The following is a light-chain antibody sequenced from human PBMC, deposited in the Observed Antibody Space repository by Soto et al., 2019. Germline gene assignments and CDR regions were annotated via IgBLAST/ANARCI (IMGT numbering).Light chain of an antibody. CDR2: GNS. CDR1: SSNIGAGYD. Sequence: QSVLTQPPSESGAPGQRVTISCTGSSSNIGAGYDVHWYQQLPGTAPKLLIYGNSNRPSGVPDRFSGSKSGTSASLAITGLQAEDEADYYCQSYDRSLSDYVFGSGTKLTVL. J-gene: IGLJ1*01. V-gene: IGLV1-40*01. CDR3: QSYDRSLSDYV.